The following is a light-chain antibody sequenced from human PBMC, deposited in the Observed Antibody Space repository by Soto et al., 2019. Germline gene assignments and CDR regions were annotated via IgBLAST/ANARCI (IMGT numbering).Light chain of an antibody. V-gene: IGKV3-15*01. J-gene: IGKJ1*01. Sequence: ELGMTQSAATLSVSPGERATLSWRASQSVSSNLAWYQQKTGQAPRLLIYGASTRATGIPARFSGSGYGTEVNLTISSLQSEDFAVYYCQQYDNWPQTFGQGTKVDIK. CDR3: QQYDNWPQT. CDR1: QSVSSN. CDR2: GAS.